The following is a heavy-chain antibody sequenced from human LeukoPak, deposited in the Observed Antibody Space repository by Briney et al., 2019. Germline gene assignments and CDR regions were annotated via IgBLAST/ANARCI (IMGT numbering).Heavy chain of an antibody. CDR2: IIPIFGTA. CDR1: GGTFSSYA. D-gene: IGHD6-19*01. Sequence: SVKVSCKASGGTFSSYAISWVRQAPGQGLEWMGGIIPIFGTANYAQKFQGRVTITADESTSTAYMELSSLRSEDTAVYYCGSLHGIAVAGTNFDYWGQGTLVTVSS. CDR3: GSLHGIAVAGTNFDY. J-gene: IGHJ4*02. V-gene: IGHV1-69*13.